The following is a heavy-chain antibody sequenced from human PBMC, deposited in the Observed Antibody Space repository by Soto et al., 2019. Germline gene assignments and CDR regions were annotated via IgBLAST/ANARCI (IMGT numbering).Heavy chain of an antibody. V-gene: IGHV1-18*01. CDR3: ARDVLMWGLASTYYDILTTPGGFVY. Sequence: ASVKVSCKASGYTFTSYGISWVRQAPGQGLEWMGWISAYNGNTNYAQKLQGRVTMTTDTSTSTAYMELRSLRSDDTAVYYCARDVLMWGLASTYYDILTTPGGFVYWGQGTLVTVXS. CDR2: ISAYNGNT. CDR1: GYTFTSYG. J-gene: IGHJ4*02. D-gene: IGHD3-9*01.